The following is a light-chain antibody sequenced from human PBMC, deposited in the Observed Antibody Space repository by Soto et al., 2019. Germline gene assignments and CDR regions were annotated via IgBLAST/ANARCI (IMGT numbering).Light chain of an antibody. CDR1: QSMNDW. V-gene: IGKV1-5*01. CDR3: LRYNAFSQT. Sequence: DIQMTQSPSTLSASIGDRVTITCRASQSMNDWLAWYQQKPGKAPKVLIYDASSLQSGVQPTFSGSRSGTEFTLTIDSLQPDDVATSYCLRYNAFSQTFGQRTKV. CDR2: DAS. J-gene: IGKJ1*01.